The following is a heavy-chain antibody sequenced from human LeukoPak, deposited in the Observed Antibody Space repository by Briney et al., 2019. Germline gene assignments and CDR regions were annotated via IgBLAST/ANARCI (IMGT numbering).Heavy chain of an antibody. J-gene: IGHJ6*03. CDR1: GGSFSSYY. D-gene: IGHD2-2*01. CDR3: AREILGHQEYYYYYMDV. CDR2: IYTSGST. Sequence: SETLSLTCAVYGGSFSSYYWSWIRQPAGKGLEWIGRIYTSGSTNYNPSLKSRVTMSVDTSKNQFSLKLSSVTAADTAVYYCAREILGHQEYYYYYMDVWGKGTTVTVSS. V-gene: IGHV4-4*07.